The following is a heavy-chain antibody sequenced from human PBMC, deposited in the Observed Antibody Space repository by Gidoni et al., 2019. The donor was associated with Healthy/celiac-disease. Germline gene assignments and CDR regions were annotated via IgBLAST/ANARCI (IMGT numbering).Heavy chain of an antibody. Sequence: EVQLVESGGGLVQPGRSLRLSCAASGFTFDDYAMHWVRQAPGKGLEWVAVISWNSGSIGYADSVKGRFTISRDNAKNSLYLQMNSLRAEDTALYYCAKPSGGYWGQGTLVTVSS. CDR1: GFTFDDYA. CDR3: AKPSGGY. CDR2: ISWNSGSI. D-gene: IGHD3-10*01. J-gene: IGHJ4*02. V-gene: IGHV3-9*01.